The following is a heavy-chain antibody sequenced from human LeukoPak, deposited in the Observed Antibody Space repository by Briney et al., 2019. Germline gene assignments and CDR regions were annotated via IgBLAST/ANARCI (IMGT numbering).Heavy chain of an antibody. CDR3: ARHLNLDAYDF. CDR1: GGSISSRSYY. V-gene: IGHV4-39*01. CDR2: ISDSGNT. J-gene: IGHJ3*01. Sequence: SETLSLTCTVSGGSISSRSYYWGWIRQPPGKGLEWIGKISDSGNTYYSPSLRSRVTISIDMSKNQFSLKLSSVTAADTAVYYCARHLNLDAYDFWGQGTMVTVSS.